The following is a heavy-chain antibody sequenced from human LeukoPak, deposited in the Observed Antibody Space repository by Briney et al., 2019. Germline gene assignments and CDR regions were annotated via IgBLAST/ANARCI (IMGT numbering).Heavy chain of an antibody. J-gene: IGHJ5*02. D-gene: IGHD1-26*01. V-gene: IGHV4-34*01. CDR2: INHSGST. CDR1: GGSFSGYY. CDR3: ARHSGSYYVEFDP. Sequence: SETLSLTCAVYGGSFSGYYWSWIRQPPGKGLEWIGEINHSGSTNYNPSLKSRVTISVDTSKNQFSLKLSSVTAADTAVYYCARHSGSYYVEFDPWGQGTLVTVSS.